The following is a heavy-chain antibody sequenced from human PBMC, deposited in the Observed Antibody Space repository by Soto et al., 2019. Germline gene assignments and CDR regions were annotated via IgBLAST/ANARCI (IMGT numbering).Heavy chain of an antibody. CDR1: GGTVSSYA. D-gene: IGHD3-10*01. V-gene: IGHV1-69*01. Sequence: QLHLVQSGAEVKKAGSSVKVSCKASGGTVSSYAITWVRQAPGKGLEWMGVFIPIFVSAHYAPKFQGRITITADDSTSTAYMELSGLTSEDTAIYYCARDVSSDTTGFRGYDLWGQGTQVNVSS. J-gene: IGHJ4*02. CDR3: ARDVSSDTTGFRGYDL. CDR2: FIPIFVSA.